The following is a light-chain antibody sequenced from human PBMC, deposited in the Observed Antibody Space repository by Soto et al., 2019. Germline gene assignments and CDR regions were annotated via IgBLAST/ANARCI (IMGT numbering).Light chain of an antibody. CDR2: EVS. CDR3: SSYTTSSYVV. Sequence: QSALTQPAAVSGSPGQSITISCTGTSSDIGGHNFVSWYQHHLGKAPKLLIYEVSYRASGVSNRFTGSKPANTASLTISGLQAEDEADYSCSSYTTSSYVVFGGGTKLTVL. CDR1: SSDIGGHNF. V-gene: IGLV2-14*01. J-gene: IGLJ2*01.